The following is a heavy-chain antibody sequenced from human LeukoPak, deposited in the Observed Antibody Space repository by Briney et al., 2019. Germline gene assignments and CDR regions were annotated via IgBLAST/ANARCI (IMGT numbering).Heavy chain of an antibody. Sequence: GGSLRLSCAASGFTFSNYGMHWVPQAPGKGLEWVAVISYDGSNKYYADSVKGRFTISRDNSKNTLYLQMNSLRAEDTAVYYCAKASYYGSGSYYKWGNDYWGQGTLVTVSS. J-gene: IGHJ4*02. V-gene: IGHV3-30*18. D-gene: IGHD3-10*01. CDR3: AKASYYGSGSYYKWGNDY. CDR2: ISYDGSNK. CDR1: GFTFSNYG.